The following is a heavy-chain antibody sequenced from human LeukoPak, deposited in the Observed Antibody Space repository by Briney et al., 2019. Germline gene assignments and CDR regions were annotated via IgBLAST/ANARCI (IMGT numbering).Heavy chain of an antibody. CDR1: GYSISSGYY. Sequence: RPSETLSLTCAVSGYSISSGYYWGWIRQPPGKGLEWIGSIYHSGSTYYNPSLKSRVTISVDTSKNQFSLKLGSVTAADTAVYYCARVGSGWYVDYWGQGTLVTVSS. V-gene: IGHV4-38-2*01. J-gene: IGHJ4*02. CDR3: ARVGSGWYVDY. CDR2: IYHSGST. D-gene: IGHD6-19*01.